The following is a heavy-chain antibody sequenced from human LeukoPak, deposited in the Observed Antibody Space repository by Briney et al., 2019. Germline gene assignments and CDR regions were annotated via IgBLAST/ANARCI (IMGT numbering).Heavy chain of an antibody. CDR3: ARGGSYSSSWYLLTYYYYGMDV. CDR1: GYTFTSYY. CDR2: INPSGGST. V-gene: IGHV1-46*03. Sequence: ASVKVSCKASGYTFTSYYMHWVRQAPGQGREWMGIINPSGGSTSYAQKFQGRVTMTRDTSTSTVYMELSSLRSEDTAVYYCARGGSYSSSWYLLTYYYYGMDVWGQGTTVTVSS. D-gene: IGHD6-13*01. J-gene: IGHJ6*02.